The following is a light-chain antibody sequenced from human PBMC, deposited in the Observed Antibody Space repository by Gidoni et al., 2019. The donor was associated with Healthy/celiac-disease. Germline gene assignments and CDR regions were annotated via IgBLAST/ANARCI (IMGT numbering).Light chain of an antibody. Sequence: EIVLAQSPGTLSLSPGERATLPCRASQSVSSSYLAWYQQKPGQAPRLLIYGASYRATGIPDRFSGSGSGTDFTLTISRLEPEDFAVYYCQQYGSSRGTFGGGTKVEIK. CDR3: QQYGSSRGT. CDR1: QSVSSSY. V-gene: IGKV3-20*01. CDR2: GAS. J-gene: IGKJ4*01.